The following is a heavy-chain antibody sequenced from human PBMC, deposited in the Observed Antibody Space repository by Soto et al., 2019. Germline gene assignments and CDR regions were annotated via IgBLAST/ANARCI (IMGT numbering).Heavy chain of an antibody. V-gene: IGHV3-30-3*01. D-gene: IGHD3-22*01. CDR3: ARQIVVAITSKDAFDI. J-gene: IGHJ3*02. Sequence: QVQLVESGGGVVQPGRSLRLSCAASGFTFSSYAMHWVRQAPGKGLEWVAVISYDGSNKYYADSVKGRFTISRDNSKNTLYLQMNSLRAEDTAVYYCARQIVVAITSKDAFDIWGQGTMVTVSS. CDR1: GFTFSSYA. CDR2: ISYDGSNK.